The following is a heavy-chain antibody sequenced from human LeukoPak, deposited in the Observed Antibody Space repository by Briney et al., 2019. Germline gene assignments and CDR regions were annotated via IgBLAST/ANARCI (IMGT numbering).Heavy chain of an antibody. CDR2: IWNDGGKE. D-gene: IGHD6-19*01. V-gene: IGHV3-33*01. Sequence: GGSLRLSCAASGFTFSTYGMHWVRQAPGKGLEWVAVIWNDGGKEYYADSVKGRFTISRDNSKNTVYLQMNSLRAEDTGVYYCARAWYSGGWYGMDVWGQGTTVTVTS. J-gene: IGHJ6*02. CDR1: GFTFSTYG. CDR3: ARAWYSGGWYGMDV.